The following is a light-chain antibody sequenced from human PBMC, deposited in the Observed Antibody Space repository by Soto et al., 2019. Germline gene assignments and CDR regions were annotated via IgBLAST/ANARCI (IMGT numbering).Light chain of an antibody. Sequence: DIVMTQSPLFLSVTPGEPASISCRSSQSLLHDNGFNFLNWYLQKPGQSPQLLIYDASKRATGIPARFSGSGSGTDFTLTISSLEPEDFAVYYCQQRTNWPPITFGQGTRLEIK. CDR2: DAS. CDR3: QQRTNWPPIT. V-gene: IGKV2-28*01. J-gene: IGKJ5*01. CDR1: QSLLHDNGFNF.